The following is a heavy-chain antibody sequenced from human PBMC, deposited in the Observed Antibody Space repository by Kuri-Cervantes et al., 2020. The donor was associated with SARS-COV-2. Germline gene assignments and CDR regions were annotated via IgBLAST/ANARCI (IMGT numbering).Heavy chain of an antibody. D-gene: IGHD3-3*01. CDR3: ARANRRFLEWLLYGAGWFDP. J-gene: IGHJ5*02. Sequence: GGSLGLSCAASGFTFSSYSMNWVRQAPGKGLEWVSSISSSSSYIYYADSVKGRFTISRDNAKNPLYLQMNSLRAEDTAVYYCARANRRFLEWLLYGAGWFDPRGQGTLVTGSS. V-gene: IGHV3-21*04. CDR2: ISSSSSYI. CDR1: GFTFSSYS.